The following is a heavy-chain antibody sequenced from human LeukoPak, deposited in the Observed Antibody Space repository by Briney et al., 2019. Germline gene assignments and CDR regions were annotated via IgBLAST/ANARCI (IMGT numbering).Heavy chain of an antibody. V-gene: IGHV5-51*01. J-gene: IGHJ6*03. CDR1: GYSFTSYW. D-gene: IGHD4-23*01. CDR3: ATHNYGGNANYYYYMDV. CDR2: IYPGDSDT. Sequence: GESLKISCKGSGYSFTSYWIGWVRQMPGKGLEWMGIIYPGDSDTRYSPSFQGQVTISADKSISTAYLQWSSLKASDTAMYYCATHNYGGNANYYYYMDVWGKGTTVTVSS.